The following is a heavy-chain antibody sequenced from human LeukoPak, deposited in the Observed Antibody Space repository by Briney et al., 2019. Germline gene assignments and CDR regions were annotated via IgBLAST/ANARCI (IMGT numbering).Heavy chain of an antibody. V-gene: IGHV4-30-4*01. J-gene: IGHJ5*02. Sequence: PSETLSLTCTVSGGSISSGDYYWSWIRQPPGKGLEWIGYMYYSGSTYYDPSLKSRATISLDTSKNQFSLKLSSVTAADTAVYYCARPYYYDSRIDPWGQGTLVTVSS. CDR3: ARPYYYDSRIDP. D-gene: IGHD3-22*01. CDR2: MYYSGST. CDR1: GGSISSGDYY.